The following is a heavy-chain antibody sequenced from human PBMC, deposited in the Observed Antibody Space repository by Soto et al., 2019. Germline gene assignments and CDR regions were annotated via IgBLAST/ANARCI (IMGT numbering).Heavy chain of an antibody. CDR3: AGEYAVKTLLNSGSLHFDN. D-gene: IGHD1-26*01. J-gene: IGHJ4*02. Sequence: ASVQVSSKASGFTFINYSIHWLRRAPGQGLEGMGWINPKSGAAKYMYTFQRRVTMTRDTSITTAYMDLNGLISDDTAVNYCAGEYAVKTLLNSGSLHFDNWGQGTLVPVSS. CDR1: GFTFINYS. V-gene: IGHV1-2*02. CDR2: INPKSGAA.